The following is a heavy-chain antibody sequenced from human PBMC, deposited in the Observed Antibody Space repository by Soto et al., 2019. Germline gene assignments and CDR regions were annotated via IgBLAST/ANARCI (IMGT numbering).Heavy chain of an antibody. J-gene: IGHJ4*02. V-gene: IGHV1-18*01. CDR3: ATLPSSGYYGVFDY. D-gene: IGHD3-22*01. CDR2: ISAYNGNT. Sequence: GASVKVSCKASGYTFTSYGISWVRQAPGQGLEWMGWISAYNGNTNYAHKLQGRVTMTTDTSTSTAYMELRSLRSDDTAVYYCATLPSSGYYGVFDYWGQGTLVTVS. CDR1: GYTFTSYG.